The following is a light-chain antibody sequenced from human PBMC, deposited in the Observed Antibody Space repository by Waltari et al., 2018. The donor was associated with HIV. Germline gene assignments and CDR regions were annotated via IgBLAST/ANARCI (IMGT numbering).Light chain of an antibody. V-gene: IGLV1-44*01. CDR3: ASWDDSRTGLYV. CDR1: TSNIDDNS. CDR2: STN. J-gene: IGLJ1*01. Sequence: QSVLTQSPSVSGTPGQRVIIFCSGSTSNIDDNSVNWYQQLPATAPKLLIHSTNQRPSGVPDRFSGAKSGTSASLAINGLQSEDEAVYFCASWDDSRTGLYVFGTGTKVTVL.